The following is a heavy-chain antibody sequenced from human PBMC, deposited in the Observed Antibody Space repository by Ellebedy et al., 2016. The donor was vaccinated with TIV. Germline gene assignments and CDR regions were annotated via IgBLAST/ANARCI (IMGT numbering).Heavy chain of an antibody. CDR3: AKDMVFGDGKWEIDV. D-gene: IGHD1-26*01. CDR1: GFTFSNFA. V-gene: IGHV3-23*01. Sequence: PGGSLRLSCSASGFTFSNFAMGWVRQTPGKGLEGVSGLYASGRGIFYSDSVRGRFTVSRDISKNTLYLYMNSLRAEDSAVYYCAKDMVFGDGKWEIDVWGQGTTVTVSS. CDR2: LYASGRGI. J-gene: IGHJ6*02.